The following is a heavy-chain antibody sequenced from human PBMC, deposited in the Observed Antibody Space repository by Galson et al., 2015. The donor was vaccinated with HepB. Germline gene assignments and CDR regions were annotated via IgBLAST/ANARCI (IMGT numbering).Heavy chain of an antibody. V-gene: IGHV4-59*01. Sequence: SETLSLTCTGSGGSIRTYHWNWVRQPPEKGLEWVGFVFHSGSTYYNPSLKSRVTMSVDTSKSQFSLQLTSVTAADTAVYYCAKWEESIKAFDQWGQGILVSVSS. CDR1: GGSIRTYH. J-gene: IGHJ4*02. D-gene: IGHD1-14*01. CDR2: VFHSGST. CDR3: AKWEESIKAFDQ.